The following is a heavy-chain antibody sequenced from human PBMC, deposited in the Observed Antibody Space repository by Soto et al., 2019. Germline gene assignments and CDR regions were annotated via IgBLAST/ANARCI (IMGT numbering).Heavy chain of an antibody. J-gene: IGHJ3*02. V-gene: IGHV3-33*01. CDR2: IWYDGSNK. CDR1: GFTFSSYG. Sequence: GGSLRLSCAASGFTFSSYGINWVRQAPGKGLEWVAVIWYDGSNKYYADSVKGRFTISIDNSKNTLYLQMNSLRAEDPAVYYCAREILPDILATNHYSFDIWGQGTMVTVSS. CDR3: AREILPDILATNHYSFDI. D-gene: IGHD5-12*01.